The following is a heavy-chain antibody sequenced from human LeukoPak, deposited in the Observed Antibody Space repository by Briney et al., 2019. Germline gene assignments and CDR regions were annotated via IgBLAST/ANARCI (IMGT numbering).Heavy chain of an antibody. V-gene: IGHV4-31*03. D-gene: IGHD2/OR15-2a*01. CDR3: VASTVSNPYHFAY. Sequence: SSETLSLTCNVSGASVSSSGLYWSWIRQHPGKGLEWIGYIYYSGSTYYNPSLKSRLNISLDTSKNLFSLELSSVTAADTAVYYCVASTVSNPYHFAYWGLGTLVTVSS. CDR2: IYYSGST. J-gene: IGHJ4*02. CDR1: GASVSSSGLY.